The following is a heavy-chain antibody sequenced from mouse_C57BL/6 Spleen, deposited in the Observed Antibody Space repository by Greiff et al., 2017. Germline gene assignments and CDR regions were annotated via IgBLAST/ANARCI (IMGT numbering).Heavy chain of an antibody. CDR3: ASAGLGLLDY. D-gene: IGHD4-1*01. Sequence: VMLVESGPELVKPGASVKLSCKASGYTFTSYDINWVKQRPGQGLEWIGWIYPRDGSTKYNEKFKGKATLTVDTSSSTAYMELHSLTSEDSAVYFCASAGLGLLDYWGQGTTLTVSS. V-gene: IGHV1-85*01. CDR2: IYPRDGST. CDR1: GYTFTSYD. J-gene: IGHJ2*01.